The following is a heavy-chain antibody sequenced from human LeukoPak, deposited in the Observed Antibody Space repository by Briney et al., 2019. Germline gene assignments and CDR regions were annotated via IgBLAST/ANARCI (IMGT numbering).Heavy chain of an antibody. J-gene: IGHJ5*02. CDR1: GFTFRSYA. V-gene: IGHV3-64D*06. CDR3: VKDHDCSSTSCYDWFDP. D-gene: IGHD2-2*01. CDR2: ISSNGGST. Sequence: GGSLRLSCSASGFTFRSYAMHWVRQAPGKGLEYVSAISSNGGSTYYADSVKGRFTISRDNSKNTLYLQMSSLRAEDTAVYYCVKDHDCSSTSCYDWFDPWGQGTLVTVAS.